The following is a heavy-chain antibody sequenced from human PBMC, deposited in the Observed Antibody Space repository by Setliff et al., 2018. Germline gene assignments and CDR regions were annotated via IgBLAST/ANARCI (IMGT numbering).Heavy chain of an antibody. Sequence: GGSLRLSCAASGFTFSNSWMHWVRQAPGEGLVCVSRMNSDGNSIFYADSVKGRFTISRDNAKNTLYLQMNSLRDEDTAVYYCARLALTGYDSSGYYYALDYYYYMDVWGKGTTVTVSS. J-gene: IGHJ6*03. CDR1: GFTFSNSW. V-gene: IGHV3-74*01. CDR2: MNSDGNSI. D-gene: IGHD3-22*01. CDR3: ARLALTGYDSSGYYYALDYYYYMDV.